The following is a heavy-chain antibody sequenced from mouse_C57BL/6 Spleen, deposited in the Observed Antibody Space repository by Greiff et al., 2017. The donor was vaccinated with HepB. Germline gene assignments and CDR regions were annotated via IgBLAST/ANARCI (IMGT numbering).Heavy chain of an antibody. J-gene: IGHJ3*01. Sequence: QVQLKQPGAELVMPGASVKLSCKASGYTFTSYWMHWVKQRPGQGLEWIGEIDPSDSYTNYNQKFKGKSTLTVDKSSSTAYMQLSSLTSEDSAVYDCARCDDYGGFAYWGQGTLVTVSA. CDR1: GYTFTSYW. V-gene: IGHV1-69*01. CDR2: IDPSDSYT. D-gene: IGHD2-4*01. CDR3: ARCDDYGGFAY.